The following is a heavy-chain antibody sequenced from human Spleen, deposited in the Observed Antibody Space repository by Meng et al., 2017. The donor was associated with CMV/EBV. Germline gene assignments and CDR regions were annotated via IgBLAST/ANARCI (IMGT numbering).Heavy chain of an antibody. Sequence: QVQLVQSGAEVKNPGAPVKVSCKASGYTFTSSDINWVRQATGQGLEWMGWINPNTGNTGYAQKFQGRVTLTRSTSISTAYMELSSLRSEDTAVYYCALTVAAGYWGQGTLVTVSS. CDR2: INPNTGNT. J-gene: IGHJ4*02. CDR1: GYTFTSSD. CDR3: ALTVAAGY. V-gene: IGHV1-8*01. D-gene: IGHD6-19*01.